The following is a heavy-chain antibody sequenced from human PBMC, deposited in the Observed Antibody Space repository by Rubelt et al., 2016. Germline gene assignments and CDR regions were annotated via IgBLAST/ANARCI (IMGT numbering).Heavy chain of an antibody. Sequence: EVQLVESGGGLVQAGGSLRLSCAASGFTFSNYWMHWVRQAPGKGLVWVSRINSNGTTTDYADSVKGRFTISRDNAKNTPYLQMESLRVEDTAVYYCARGTLVGGGQGTLVTGSS. D-gene: IGHD1-1*01. CDR1: GFTFSNYW. CDR2: INSNGTTT. J-gene: IGHJ4*02. CDR3: ARGTLVG. V-gene: IGHV3-74*02.